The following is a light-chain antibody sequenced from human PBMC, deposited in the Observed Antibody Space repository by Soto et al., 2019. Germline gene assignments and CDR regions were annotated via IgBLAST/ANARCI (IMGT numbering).Light chain of an antibody. J-gene: IGKJ1*01. Sequence: DIQMTQSPSTLSASVGDRVTITCRASQSISSWLTWYQQKAGQAPKLLSYKASIVESGVPSRFSGSGSGTEFTLTISSLQPDDSATYYCQQYSYFATFGKGTRVEVK. CDR1: QSISSW. V-gene: IGKV1-5*03. CDR3: QQYSYFAT. CDR2: KAS.